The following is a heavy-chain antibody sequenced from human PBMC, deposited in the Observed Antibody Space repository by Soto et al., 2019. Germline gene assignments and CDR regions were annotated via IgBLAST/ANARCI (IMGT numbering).Heavy chain of an antibody. CDR1: GYTFTSYG. CDR3: AREASGSYSPLYYYYMDV. CDR2: ISAYNGNT. V-gene: IGHV1-18*01. Sequence: ASMKVSCKASGYTFTSYGISWVRQAPGQGLEWMGWISAYNGNTNYAQKLQGRVTMTTDTSTSTAYMELRSLRSDDTAVYYCAREASGSYSPLYYYYMDVWGKGTTVTVSS. D-gene: IGHD3-10*01. J-gene: IGHJ6*03.